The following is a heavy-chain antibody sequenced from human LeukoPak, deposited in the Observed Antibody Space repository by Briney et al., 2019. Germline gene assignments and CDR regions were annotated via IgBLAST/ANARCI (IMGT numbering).Heavy chain of an antibody. V-gene: IGHV3-30-3*01. CDR2: MSYDETKK. J-gene: IGHJ6*02. CDR1: GFSFVAYS. Sequence: AGGSLRLSCAASGFSFVAYSMHWVRQAPGKGLEWEAVMSYDETKKHYADSVKGRFTVSRDNSKNTLYLEMDSLTDDDTAVYYCARDEEAGGLDVWGQGTTVTVSS. D-gene: IGHD3-10*01. CDR3: ARDEEAGGLDV.